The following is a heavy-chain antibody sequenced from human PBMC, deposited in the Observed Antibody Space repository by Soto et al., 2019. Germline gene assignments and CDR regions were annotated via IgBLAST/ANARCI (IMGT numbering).Heavy chain of an antibody. CDR3: ARLVVVVAATSGYYYYGMDV. CDR1: GYSFTSYW. D-gene: IGHD2-15*01. Sequence: PGESLKISCKGSGYSFTSYWISWVRQMPGKGLEWMGRIDPSDSYTNYSPSFQGHVTISADKSISTAYLQWSSLKASDTAMYYCARLVVVVAATSGYYYYGMDVWGQGTTVTVSS. J-gene: IGHJ6*02. V-gene: IGHV5-10-1*01. CDR2: IDPSDSYT.